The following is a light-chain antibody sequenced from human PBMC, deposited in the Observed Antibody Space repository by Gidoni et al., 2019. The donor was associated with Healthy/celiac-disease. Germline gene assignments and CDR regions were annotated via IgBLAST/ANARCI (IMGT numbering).Light chain of an antibody. V-gene: IGKV1-5*01. CDR3: QQYNNYPWT. CDR2: DAS. J-gene: IGKJ1*01. CDR1: QSISSW. Sequence: DIQMTQSPSTLSASVGDRVTITCRASQSISSWLAWYQQKPGKAPKLLIYDASSLESGVPSRFSGSRSGTEFTLTISSLQPDDFVTYYCQQYNNYPWTFXXXTKVEIK.